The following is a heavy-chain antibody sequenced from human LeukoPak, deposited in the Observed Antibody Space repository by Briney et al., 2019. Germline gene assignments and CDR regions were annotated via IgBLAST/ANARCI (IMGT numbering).Heavy chain of an antibody. Sequence: GASVKVSCKASGYTFTSYGVSWVRQAPGQGLEWMGWISAYNGNTHYAQKLQGRVTMTTDTSTSTAYMELRSLRSDDTAVYYCALITFGGVIVNFDYWGQGTLVTVSS. V-gene: IGHV1-18*01. J-gene: IGHJ4*02. D-gene: IGHD3-16*02. CDR2: ISAYNGNT. CDR1: GYTFTSYG. CDR3: ALITFGGVIVNFDY.